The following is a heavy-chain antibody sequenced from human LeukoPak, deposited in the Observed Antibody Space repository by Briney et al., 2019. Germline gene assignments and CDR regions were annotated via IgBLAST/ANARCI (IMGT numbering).Heavy chain of an antibody. CDR1: KFTFGSYE. CDR3: ARITGGYGMDV. J-gene: IGHJ6*02. Sequence: GGSLRLSCAASKFTFGSYEMNWVRQAPGRGLEWVSNISSTGLTINYGDSVRGRFTVSRDNAKNSLFLQMNSLRADDTAVYYCARITGGYGMDVWGQGTTVTVSS. CDR2: ISSTGLTI. V-gene: IGHV3-48*03. D-gene: IGHD3-10*01.